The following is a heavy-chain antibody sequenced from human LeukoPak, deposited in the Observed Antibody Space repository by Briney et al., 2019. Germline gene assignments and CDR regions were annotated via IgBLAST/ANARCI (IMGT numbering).Heavy chain of an antibody. CDR1: GYSISSGYY. V-gene: IGHV4-38-2*02. J-gene: IGHJ6*03. Sequence: SETLSLTCTVSGYSISSGYYWGWIRQPPGKGLEWIGSIYHSGSTYYNPSLKSRVTISVDTSKNQFSLKLSSVTAADTAVYYCARDKRHMDVWGKGTTVTVSS. CDR3: ARDKRHMDV. CDR2: IYHSGST.